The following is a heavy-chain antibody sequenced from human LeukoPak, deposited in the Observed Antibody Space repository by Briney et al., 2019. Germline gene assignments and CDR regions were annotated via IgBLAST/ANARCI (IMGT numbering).Heavy chain of an antibody. D-gene: IGHD6-13*01. V-gene: IGHV3-7*01. CDR1: GFAFSSYW. CDR3: AREGTPYSSDY. J-gene: IGHJ4*02. CDR2: INQDGGQK. Sequence: GALRLSCAASGFAFSSYWMRWVRQAPGKGLEWVANINQDGGQKNYMDSVEGRFTVSRDNAGNSLFLQMNSLRVEDTAVYYCAREGTPYSSDYWGQGTLITVSS.